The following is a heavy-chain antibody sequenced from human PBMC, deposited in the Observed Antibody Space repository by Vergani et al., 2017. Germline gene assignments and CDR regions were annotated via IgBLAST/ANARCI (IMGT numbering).Heavy chain of an antibody. CDR1: EFTFSNYA. V-gene: IGHV3-23*01. Sequence: EVQLLESGGGLVQPGGSLRLNCAASEFTFSNYAMNWVRQAPGKGLEWVSGISGSGVSAYYTDSVKGRFTISRDNSKNMLFLQMNNLRTEDTAIYYCAKQYFVSGNYLFDYWGQGTVVTVSS. D-gene: IGHD3-10*01. CDR2: ISGSGVSA. CDR3: AKQYFVSGNYLFDY. J-gene: IGHJ4*02.